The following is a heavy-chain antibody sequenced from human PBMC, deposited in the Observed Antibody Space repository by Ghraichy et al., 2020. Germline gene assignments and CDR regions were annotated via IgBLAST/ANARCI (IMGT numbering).Heavy chain of an antibody. V-gene: IGHV1-3*01. J-gene: IGHJ6*02. D-gene: IGHD5-12*01. CDR3: ARDTSRWLPDYYYGMDV. CDR2: INAGNGNT. CDR1: GYTFTSYA. Sequence: ASVKVSCKASGYTFTSYAMHWVRQAPGQRLEWMGWINAGNGNTKYSQKFQGRVTITRDTSASTAYMELSSLRSEDTAVYYCARDTSRWLPDYYYGMDVWGQGTTVTVSS.